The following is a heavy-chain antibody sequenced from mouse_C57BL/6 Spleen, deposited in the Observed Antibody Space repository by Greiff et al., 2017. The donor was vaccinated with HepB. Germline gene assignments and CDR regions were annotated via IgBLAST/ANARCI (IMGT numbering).Heavy chain of an antibody. CDR1: GYTFTSYW. Sequence: VQLQQSGAELVRPGSSVKLSCKASGYTFTSYWMHWVKQRPIQGLEWIGNIDPSDSETHYNQKFKDKATLTVDKSSSTAYMQLSSLTSEDSAVYYCARSDYRGYYAMDYCGQGTSVTVSS. CDR2: IDPSDSET. V-gene: IGHV1-52*01. CDR3: ARSDYRGYYAMDY. D-gene: IGHD2-14*01. J-gene: IGHJ4*01.